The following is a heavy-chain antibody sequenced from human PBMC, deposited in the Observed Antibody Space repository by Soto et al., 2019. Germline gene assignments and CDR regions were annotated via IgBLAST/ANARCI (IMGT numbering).Heavy chain of an antibody. J-gene: IGHJ5*02. CDR1: GFTFSSYG. V-gene: IGHV3-30*18. CDR3: AKVFRHPYYYDSSGSYGSYNWFDP. Sequence: PGGSLRLSCAASGFTFSSYGMHWVRQAPGKGLEWVAVISYDGSNKYYADSVKGRFTISRDNSKNTLYLQMNSLRAEDTAVYYCAKVFRHPYYYDSSGSYGSYNWFDPWGQGTLVTVSS. D-gene: IGHD3-22*01. CDR2: ISYDGSNK.